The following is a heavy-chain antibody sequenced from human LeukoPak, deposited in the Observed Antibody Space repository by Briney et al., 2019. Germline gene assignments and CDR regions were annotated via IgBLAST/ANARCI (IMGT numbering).Heavy chain of an antibody. J-gene: IGHJ4*02. V-gene: IGHV4-59*01. Sequence: PSETLSLTCTVSGGSISSYYWSWNRQPPGKGLEWIGYMYYSGSTNYNPSLKSRVTISLDTSNNQFSLKLTSVTAADTAVYYCARAHSSSWYMDYWGQGTLVTVSS. D-gene: IGHD6-13*01. CDR1: GGSISSYY. CDR3: ARAHSSSWYMDY. CDR2: MYYSGST.